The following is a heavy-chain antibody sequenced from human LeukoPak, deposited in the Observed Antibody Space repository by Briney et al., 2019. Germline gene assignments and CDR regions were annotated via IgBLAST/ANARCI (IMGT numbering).Heavy chain of an antibody. CDR3: ARGPNYSNFGSAYYYYMDV. CDR2: MNPQSGNT. Sequence: ASVPVSFQSSGYMFTNYDINWVRQATGQGLEWMGWMNPQSGNTGYAQKFRGRVTITRDTSITTAYMELSSLRSEDTAVYYCARGPNYSNFGSAYYYYMDVWGKGTTVTVSS. D-gene: IGHD4-11*01. V-gene: IGHV1-8*03. CDR1: GYMFTNYD. J-gene: IGHJ6*03.